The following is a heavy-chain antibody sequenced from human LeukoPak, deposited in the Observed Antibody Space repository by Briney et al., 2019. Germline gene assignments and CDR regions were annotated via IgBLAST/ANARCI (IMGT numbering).Heavy chain of an antibody. V-gene: IGHV5-51*01. J-gene: IGHJ6*03. Sequence: GESLKISCKGSGYSFTSYWIGWVRQMPGKGLEWMGIIYPGDSDTRYSPSFQGQVTISADKSISTAYLQWSSLKASDTAMYYCARRAVTTRGYYYYMDVWGKGTTVTVSS. CDR3: ARRAVTTRGYYYYMDV. CDR1: GYSFTSYW. CDR2: IYPGDSDT. D-gene: IGHD4-11*01.